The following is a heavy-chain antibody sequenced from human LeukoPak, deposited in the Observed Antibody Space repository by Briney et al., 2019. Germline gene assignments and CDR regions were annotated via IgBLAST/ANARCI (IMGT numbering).Heavy chain of an antibody. CDR2: IKQDGSAR. J-gene: IGHJ4*02. Sequence: GGSLRLSCTASGLTFSNYAMSWVRQAPGKGLEWVANIKQDGSARFYVNSVKGRFTISRDNARNSLYLQMNSLRVEDAAVYYCARRYFDYWGQGTLVTVSS. V-gene: IGHV3-7*03. CDR3: ARRYFDY. CDR1: GLTFSNYA.